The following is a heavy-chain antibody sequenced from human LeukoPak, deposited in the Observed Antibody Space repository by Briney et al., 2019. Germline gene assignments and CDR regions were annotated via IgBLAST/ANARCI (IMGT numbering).Heavy chain of an antibody. D-gene: IGHD2-21*01. CDR2: IKQDGTEI. CDR3: ARAEMEKCGGDCYYYYMDV. Sequence: GGSLRLSCAASGFIFSNYWMSWVRQAPGKGLEWVANIKQDGTEINYMDSVKGRFTISRDNAKNSLYLQMNSLRAEDTAVYYCARAEMEKCGGDCYYYYMDVWGKGTTVTVSS. CDR1: GFIFSNYW. J-gene: IGHJ6*03. V-gene: IGHV3-7*01.